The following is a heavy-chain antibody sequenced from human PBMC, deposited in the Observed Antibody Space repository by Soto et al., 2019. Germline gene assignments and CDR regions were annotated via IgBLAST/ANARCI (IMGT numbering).Heavy chain of an antibody. CDR3: ARVGYCSSTPCWPIGYFEY. V-gene: IGHV4-59*01. Sequence: QVQLQESGPGLVKPSETLSLTCTVSGDSISSFYWTWIRQPPGKGLEWVGYIFSSGSTNDNPSLKRRVTISVDTSDNQFSLKLTSVTAADTAVYYCARVGYCSSTPCWPIGYFEYWGQGTLVTVSS. CDR2: IFSSGST. D-gene: IGHD2-2*01. J-gene: IGHJ4*02. CDR1: GDSISSFY.